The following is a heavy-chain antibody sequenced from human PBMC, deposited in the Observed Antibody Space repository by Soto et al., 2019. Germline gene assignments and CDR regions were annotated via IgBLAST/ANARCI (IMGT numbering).Heavy chain of an antibody. CDR3: AREGVGVTGAPSDGMDV. CDR2: ISAYNGNT. V-gene: IGHV1-18*01. J-gene: IGHJ6*02. CDR1: GYFFTNYG. Sequence: ASVKVSCKASGYFFTNYGFNWVRQAPGQGLEWLGWISAYNGNTNYAQKLQGRVTMTTDTSTSTAYRDLRGLRCDDAAVYYSAREGVGVTGAPSDGMDVWGRGTTVTVSS. D-gene: IGHD1-26*01.